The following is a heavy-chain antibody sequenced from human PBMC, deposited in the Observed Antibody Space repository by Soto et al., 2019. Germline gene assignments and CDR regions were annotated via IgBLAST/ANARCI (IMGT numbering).Heavy chain of an antibody. CDR2: ISAYNGNT. V-gene: IGHV1-18*01. Sequence: ASVKVSCKASGYTFTSYGISWVRQAPGQGLEWMGWISAYNGNTNYAQKLQGRVTMTTDTSTSTAYMELRSLRSDDTAVYYCARVSAYSSSWSRERWFDPWGQGTLVTVSS. J-gene: IGHJ5*02. D-gene: IGHD6-13*01. CDR3: ARVSAYSSSWSRERWFDP. CDR1: GYTFTSYG.